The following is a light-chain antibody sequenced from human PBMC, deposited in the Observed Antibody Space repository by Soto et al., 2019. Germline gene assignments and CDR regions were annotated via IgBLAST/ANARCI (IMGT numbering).Light chain of an antibody. V-gene: IGKV3-20*01. CDR1: QSVSNSY. CDR2: GAS. J-gene: IGKJ1*01. Sequence: EIVLTQSPGTLSLSPGERATLSCRASQSVSNSYLAWYQQKPGQAPRLLTSGASSRATGIPGRFSGSGSGTDFTLTISRLEPEDFAVYYCQQYGSSPPVTFGQGTKVDIK. CDR3: QQYGSSPPVT.